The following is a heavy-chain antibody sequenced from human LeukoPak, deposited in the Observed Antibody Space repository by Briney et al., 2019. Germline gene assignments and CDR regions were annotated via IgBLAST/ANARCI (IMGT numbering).Heavy chain of an antibody. Sequence: SETLSLTCVVSGGSVSGYYWGWIRQPPGRGLEWIGYVYYSGSTNYNPSFKSRITISVDTSRNQFSLQLSSVTAADTAVHYCARIHRYCSGGACYVLDNWGQGTLVAVSS. J-gene: IGHJ4*02. CDR2: VYYSGST. CDR1: GGSVSGYY. D-gene: IGHD2-15*01. CDR3: ARIHRYCSGGACYVLDN. V-gene: IGHV4-59*02.